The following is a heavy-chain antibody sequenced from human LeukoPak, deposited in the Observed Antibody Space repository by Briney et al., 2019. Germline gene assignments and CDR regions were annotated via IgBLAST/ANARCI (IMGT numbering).Heavy chain of an antibody. Sequence: SQTLSLTCTVSGGSISSGSYYWSWIRQPAGKGLEWIGRIYTSGSTNYNPSLKSRVTISVDTSKNQFSLKLSSVTAADTAVYYCASSPGVPWFDYWGQGTLVTVSS. V-gene: IGHV4-61*02. J-gene: IGHJ4*02. CDR3: ASSPGVPWFDY. CDR1: GGSISSGSYY. CDR2: IYTSGST. D-gene: IGHD3-10*01.